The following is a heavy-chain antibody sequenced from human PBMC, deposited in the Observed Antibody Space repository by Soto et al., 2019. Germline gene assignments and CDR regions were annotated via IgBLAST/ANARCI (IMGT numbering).Heavy chain of an antibody. CDR1: GGSISSYY. CDR3: ARVRYSSSSGFCATPNFDY. Sequence: QVQLQESGPGLVKPSETLSLTCTVSGGSISSYYWSWIRQPPGKGLEWIGYIYYIGSTNYNPSLKRRVTISVDTSNNQFSLKLSSVTAADTAVYYCARVRYSSSSGFCATPNFDYWGQGTLVTVSS. J-gene: IGHJ4*02. V-gene: IGHV4-59*01. D-gene: IGHD6-6*01. CDR2: IYYIGST.